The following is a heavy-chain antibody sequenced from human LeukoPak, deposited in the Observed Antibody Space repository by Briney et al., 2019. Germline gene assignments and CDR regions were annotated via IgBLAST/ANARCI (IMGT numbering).Heavy chain of an antibody. D-gene: IGHD6-13*01. Sequence: GGSLRLSCAASGFTFSTYAMHWVRQAPGKGLEWVSSISSSSSYIYYADSVKGRFTISRDNAKNSLYLQMNSLRAEDTAVYYCARGPPYSSSWPKTYGMDVWGQGTTVTVSS. V-gene: IGHV3-21*01. CDR3: ARGPPYSSSWPKTYGMDV. CDR2: ISSSSSYI. J-gene: IGHJ6*02. CDR1: GFTFSTYA.